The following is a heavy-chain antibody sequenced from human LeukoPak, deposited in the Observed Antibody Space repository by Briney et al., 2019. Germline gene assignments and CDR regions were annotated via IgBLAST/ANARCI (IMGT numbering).Heavy chain of an antibody. CDR2: IYYSGST. J-gene: IGHJ4*02. CDR3: ARSRGYVQLWPY. CDR1: GGSISSYY. D-gene: IGHD5-18*01. Sequence: PSETLSLTCTVSGGSISSYYWGWIRQPPGKGLEWIGSIYYSGSTYYNPSLKSRVTISVDTSKNQFSLKLSSVTAADTAVYYCARSRGYVQLWPYWGQGTLVTVSS. V-gene: IGHV4-39*01.